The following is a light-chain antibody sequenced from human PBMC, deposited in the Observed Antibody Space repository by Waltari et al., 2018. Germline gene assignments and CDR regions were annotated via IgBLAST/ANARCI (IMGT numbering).Light chain of an antibody. CDR2: EVS. V-gene: IGLV2-8*01. CDR3: SSYAGSNNVV. Sequence: QSALTQPPSASGSPGQSVTISCTVTSSHVCGYNFISWYQQHPGKAPKLMIYEVSKRPSGVPDRFSGSKSGNTASLTVSGLQAEDEADYYCSSYAGSNNVVFGGGTKLTVL. CDR1: SSHVCGYNF. J-gene: IGLJ2*01.